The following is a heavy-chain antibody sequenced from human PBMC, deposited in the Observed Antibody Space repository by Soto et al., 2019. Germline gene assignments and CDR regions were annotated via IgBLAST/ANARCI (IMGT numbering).Heavy chain of an antibody. Sequence: GGSLRLSCAASGFTFSSYGMHWVRQAPGKGLEWVAVISYDGSNKYYADSVKGRFTISRDNSKNTLYLQMNSLRAEDTAVYYCTNRGGTTGTTHTSYYYYYYMDVWGKGTTVTVSS. D-gene: IGHD1-1*01. J-gene: IGHJ6*03. CDR1: GFTFSSYG. V-gene: IGHV3-30*18. CDR2: ISYDGSNK. CDR3: TNRGGTTGTTHTSYYYYYYMDV.